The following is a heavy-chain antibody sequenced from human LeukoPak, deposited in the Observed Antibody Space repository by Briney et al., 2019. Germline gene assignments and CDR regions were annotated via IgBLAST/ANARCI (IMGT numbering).Heavy chain of an antibody. CDR2: IYSGGST. Sequence: GGSLRLSCAASGFTVRSNYMSWVRQAPGKGLEWVSVIYSGGSTYYADSVKGRFTISRDNSKSTLYLQMNSLRAEDTAVYYCARVNYDRDAFDIWGQGTMVTVSS. D-gene: IGHD3-3*01. CDR3: ARVNYDRDAFDI. CDR1: GFTVRSNY. V-gene: IGHV3-66*01. J-gene: IGHJ3*02.